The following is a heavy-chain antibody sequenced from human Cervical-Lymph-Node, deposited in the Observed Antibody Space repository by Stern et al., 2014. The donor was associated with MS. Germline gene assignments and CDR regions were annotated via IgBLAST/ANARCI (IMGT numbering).Heavy chain of an antibody. D-gene: IGHD6-6*01. Sequence: VQLVESGAEVEKPGASVKVSWKASGYIFTDYYLHWVRQAPGQGLEWMGRINPKSGGTSYAQSFQGRVTLTRDTSITTAYMDLSRLTSDDTAVYYCTRALRIADRPSPGGHWFDPWGQGTLVIVSS. V-gene: IGHV1-2*02. CDR1: GYIFTDYY. CDR3: TRALRIADRPSPGGHWFDP. J-gene: IGHJ5*02. CDR2: INPKSGGT.